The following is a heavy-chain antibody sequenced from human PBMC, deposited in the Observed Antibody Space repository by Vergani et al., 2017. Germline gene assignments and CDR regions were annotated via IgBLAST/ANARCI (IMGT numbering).Heavy chain of an antibody. CDR3: ARGNRYCSSTSCYFYYDGMDV. D-gene: IGHD2-2*01. CDR1: GGTFSSYA. CDR2: IIPIFGTA. Sequence: QVQLVQSGAEVKKPGSSVKVSCKASGGTFSSYAISWVRQAPGQGLEWMGGIIPIFGTANYAQKFQGRVTITADESTSTAYMELSSLRSEDTAVYYCARGNRYCSSTSCYFYYDGMDVWGQGTTVTVSS. J-gene: IGHJ6*02. V-gene: IGHV1-69*01.